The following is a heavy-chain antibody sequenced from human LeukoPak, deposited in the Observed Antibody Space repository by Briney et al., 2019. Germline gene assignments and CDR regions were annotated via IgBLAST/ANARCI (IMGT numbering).Heavy chain of an antibody. J-gene: IGHJ4*02. Sequence: TGGSLRLSCAASGFTFSSYAMSWVRQPPGKGLEWIGEINHSGSTNYNPSLKSRVTISVDTSKNQFSLKLSSVTAADTAVYYCARVYFLSQWLVFPPAKKGYFDYWGQGTPVTVSS. CDR1: GFTFSSYA. CDR3: ARVYFLSQWLVFPPAKKGYFDY. CDR2: INHSGST. V-gene: IGHV4-34*01. D-gene: IGHD6-19*01.